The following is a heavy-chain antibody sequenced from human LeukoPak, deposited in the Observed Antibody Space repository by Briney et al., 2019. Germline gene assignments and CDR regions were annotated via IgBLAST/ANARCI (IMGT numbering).Heavy chain of an antibody. CDR1: GGSISSYY. J-gene: IGHJ4*02. V-gene: IGHV4-59*01. D-gene: IGHD3-22*01. CDR3: ARGADSSGYYSIFYFDY. Sequence: PSETLSLTCTVSGGSISSYYWNWIRQPPGKGLEWIGYIYYSGSTNYNPSLKSRLTISVDTSKNQFSLKLSSVTAADTAVYYCARGADSSGYYSIFYFDYWGQGTLVTVSS. CDR2: IYYSGST.